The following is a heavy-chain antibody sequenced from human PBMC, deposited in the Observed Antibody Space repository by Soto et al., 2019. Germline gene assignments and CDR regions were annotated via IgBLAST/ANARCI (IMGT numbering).Heavy chain of an antibody. D-gene: IGHD3-9*01. Sequence: ASVKVSCKASGGTFSSYAISWVRQAPGQGLEWMGGIIPIFGTANYAQKFQGRVTITADESTSTAYMELSSLRSEDTAVYYCASTGPRKRNYDILTGYYHDAFDIWGQGTMVTVSS. CDR2: IIPIFGTA. CDR1: GGTFSSYA. V-gene: IGHV1-69*13. CDR3: ASTGPRKRNYDILTGYYHDAFDI. J-gene: IGHJ3*02.